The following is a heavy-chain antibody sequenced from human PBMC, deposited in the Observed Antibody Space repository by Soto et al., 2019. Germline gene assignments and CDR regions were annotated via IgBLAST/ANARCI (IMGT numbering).Heavy chain of an antibody. CDR2: IIPIFGTA. J-gene: IGHJ5*01. V-gene: IGHV1-69*13. Sequence: GASVKVSCKASGGTFSSYAISWVRQAPGQGLEWMGGIIPIFGTANYAQKFQGRVTITADESTSTAYMELSSLRSEDTAVYYCARDYRSWESNWFDPWGQGTLVTVSS. D-gene: IGHD1-26*01. CDR3: ARDYRSWESNWFDP. CDR1: GGTFSSYA.